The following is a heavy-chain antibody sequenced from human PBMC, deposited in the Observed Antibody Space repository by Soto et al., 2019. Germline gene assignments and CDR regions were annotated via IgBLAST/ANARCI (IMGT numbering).Heavy chain of an antibody. D-gene: IGHD2-21*01. CDR1: GGSISSGGYS. Sequence: SETLSLTCAVSGGSISSGGYSWSWIRQPPGKGLECIGYIYYSGSTYYNPSLKSRVTISVDRSKNQFSLKLSSVTAADTAVYYCARGPPLLWWSQGTLVTVSS. CDR3: ARGPPLLW. V-gene: IGHV4-30-2*01. J-gene: IGHJ4*02. CDR2: IYYSGST.